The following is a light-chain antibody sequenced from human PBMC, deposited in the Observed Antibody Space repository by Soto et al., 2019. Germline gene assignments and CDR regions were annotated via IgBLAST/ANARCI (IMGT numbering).Light chain of an antibody. CDR2: KAS. V-gene: IGKV1-5*03. J-gene: IGKJ1*01. CDR3: QQYNSYPWT. Sequence: DIQMTQSPSTLSASVGDRVTITCRASQSISSWVAWYQQKPGKANKLLIYKASSLESGVPSRFSNSGSGTEFTLTINSLQPDDFATYYSQQYNSYPWTVGQGTKVVIK. CDR1: QSISSW.